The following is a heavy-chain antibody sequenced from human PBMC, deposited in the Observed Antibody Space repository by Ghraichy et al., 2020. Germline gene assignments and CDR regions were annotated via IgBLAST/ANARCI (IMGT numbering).Heavy chain of an antibody. CDR3: TTDSDLNYYDSSGYYPRGAFDI. Sequence: GGSLRLSCAASGFTFSNAWMSWVRQAPGKGLEWVGRIKSKTDGGTTDYAAPVKGRFTISRDDSKNTLYLQMNSLKTEDTAVYYCTTDSDLNYYDSSGYYPRGAFDIWGQGTMVTVSS. J-gene: IGHJ3*02. V-gene: IGHV3-15*01. CDR2: IKSKTDGGTT. CDR1: GFTFSNAW. D-gene: IGHD3-22*01.